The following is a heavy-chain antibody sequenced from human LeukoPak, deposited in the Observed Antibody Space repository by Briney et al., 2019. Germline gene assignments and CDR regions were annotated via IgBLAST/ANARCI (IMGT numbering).Heavy chain of an antibody. CDR2: IYYSGST. J-gene: IGHJ4*02. Sequence: PSETLSLTCTVSGVSISSYYWSWIRQPPGKGLEWIGYIYYSGSTNYNPSLKSRVTISVDTSKNQFSLKLSSVTAADTAVYYCARGRIDYDSSGYYDYWGQGTLVTVSS. CDR1: GVSISSYY. CDR3: ARGRIDYDSSGYYDY. D-gene: IGHD3-22*01. V-gene: IGHV4-59*01.